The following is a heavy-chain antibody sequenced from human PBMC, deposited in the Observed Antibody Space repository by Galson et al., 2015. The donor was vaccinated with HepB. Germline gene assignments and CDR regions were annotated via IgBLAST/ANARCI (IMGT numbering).Heavy chain of an antibody. J-gene: IGHJ4*02. CDR2: INAGNGNT. D-gene: IGHD2-2*01. CDR3: ARGVAVQLLWLFD. CDR1: GCTFTSYA. Sequence: SVKVSCKASGCTFTSYAMHWVRQAPGQRLEWMGWINAGNGNTKYSQKFQGRVTITRDTSASTAYMELSSLRSEDTAVYYCARGVAVQLLWLFDWGQGTLVTVSS. V-gene: IGHV1-3*01.